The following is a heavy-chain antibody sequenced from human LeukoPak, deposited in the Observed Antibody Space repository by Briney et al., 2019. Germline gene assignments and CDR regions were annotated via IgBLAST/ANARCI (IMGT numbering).Heavy chain of an antibody. J-gene: IGHJ5*02. CDR2: ISWNSGSI. D-gene: IGHD6-19*01. V-gene: IGHV3-9*01. CDR1: GFTFSSYA. Sequence: PGGSLRLSCAASGFTFSSYAMSWVRQAPGKGLEWVSGISWNSGSIGYADSVKGRFTISRDNAKNSLYLQMNSLRAEDTALYYCAKGAGIAVAGNWFDPWGQGTLVTASS. CDR3: AKGAGIAVAGNWFDP.